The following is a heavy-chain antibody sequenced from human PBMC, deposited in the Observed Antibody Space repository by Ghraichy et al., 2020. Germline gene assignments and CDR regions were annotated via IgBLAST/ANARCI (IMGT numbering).Heavy chain of an antibody. CDR3: ARDRSGYSYGYYFDH. D-gene: IGHD5-18*01. J-gene: IGHJ4*02. CDR2: IYYSGST. Sequence: SQTISLTCTVSGGSISSYYWSWIRQPPGKGLEWIGYIYYSGSTNYNPSLKSRVTISVDTSKNQFTLKLSSVTAADTAVYYCARDRSGYSYGYYFDHWGQGTLVTVSS. CDR1: GGSISSYY. V-gene: IGHV4-59*01.